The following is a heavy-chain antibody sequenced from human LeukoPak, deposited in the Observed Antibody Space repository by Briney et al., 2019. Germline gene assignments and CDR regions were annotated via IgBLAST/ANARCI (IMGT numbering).Heavy chain of an antibody. CDR1: GFTFSGYW. Sequence: GGSLSLSCAASGFTFSGYWMHWVRQAPGKGLVWVSHINSDGSSTSYADSVKGRFTISRDNAMHTLYLQMNSLRAEDTAVYYCARVSLGYCSGGSCYLGYWGQGTLVTVSS. CDR2: INSDGSST. CDR3: ARVSLGYCSGGSCYLGY. D-gene: IGHD2-15*01. V-gene: IGHV3-74*01. J-gene: IGHJ4*02.